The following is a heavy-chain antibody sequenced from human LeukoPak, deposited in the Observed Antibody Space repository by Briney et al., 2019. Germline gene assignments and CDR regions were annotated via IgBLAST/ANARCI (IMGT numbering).Heavy chain of an antibody. V-gene: IGHV4-39*07. D-gene: IGHD2-21*02. CDR3: ARGGVWSDIVVVTAPRLYYFDY. Sequence: SETLSLTCSVSGGSISSYYWGWIRQPPGKGLEWIGSIYYSGSTYYNPSLKSRVTISVDTSKNQFSLKLSSVTAADTAVYYCARGGVWSDIVVVTAPRLYYFDYWGQGTLVTVSS. CDR1: GGSISSYY. J-gene: IGHJ4*02. CDR2: IYYSGST.